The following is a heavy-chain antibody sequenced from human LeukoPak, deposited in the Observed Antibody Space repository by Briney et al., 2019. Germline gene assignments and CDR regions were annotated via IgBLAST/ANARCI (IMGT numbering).Heavy chain of an antibody. V-gene: IGHV4-39*07. CDR1: GGSIRSSSYY. D-gene: IGHD5-12*01. Sequence: SETLSLTCTVSGGSIRSSSYYWVWIRQPPGKGPEWIGTIYYSGSTYYNPSLKSRVTISVDTSKKQFSLKISSVTAADTAVYYCLRLADSGYDFDAFDLWGQGTMVTVSS. J-gene: IGHJ3*01. CDR2: IYYSGST. CDR3: LRLADSGYDFDAFDL.